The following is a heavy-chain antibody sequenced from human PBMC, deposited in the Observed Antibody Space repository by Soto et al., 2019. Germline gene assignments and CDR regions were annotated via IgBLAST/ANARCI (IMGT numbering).Heavy chain of an antibody. D-gene: IGHD3-22*01. V-gene: IGHV6-1*01. CDR1: GDSVSSNSAA. CDR2: TYYRSKWYN. Sequence: PSQTLSLTCAISGDSVSSNSAAWNWIRQSPSRGLEWLGRTYYRSKWYNDYAVSVKSRITINPDTSKNQFSLQLNSVTPEDTAVYYCAREGGPDTYYYGSSGPLSAFDIWGQGTMVTVSS. CDR3: AREGGPDTYYYGSSGPLSAFDI. J-gene: IGHJ3*02.